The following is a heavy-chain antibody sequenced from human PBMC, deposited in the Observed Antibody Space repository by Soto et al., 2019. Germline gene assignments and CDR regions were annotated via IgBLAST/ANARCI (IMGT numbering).Heavy chain of an antibody. CDR1: GFTFSSYA. CDR3: AKRGPDYDFWSGYHTPRQDYFDY. J-gene: IGHJ4*02. D-gene: IGHD3-3*01. V-gene: IGHV3-23*01. Sequence: GGSLRLSCAASGFTFSSYAMSWVRQAPGKGLEWVSAISGSGGSTYYADSVKGRFTISRDNSKNTLYLQMNSLRAEDTAVYYCAKRGPDYDFWSGYHTPRQDYFDYWGQGTLVTVSS. CDR2: ISGSGGST.